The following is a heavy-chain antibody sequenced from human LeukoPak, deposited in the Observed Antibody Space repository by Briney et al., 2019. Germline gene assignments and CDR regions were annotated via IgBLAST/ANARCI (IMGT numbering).Heavy chain of an antibody. Sequence: ASVRVSCKASGYTFTGYDINWVRQATGQGLEWMGWMNPNTGDTGHAQKFQGRVTMTRNTSIDTAYMELSGLRSEDTAVYYRTRGSLSGSSRDYWGQGTLVTVS. CDR1: GYTFTGYD. J-gene: IGHJ4*02. CDR3: TRGSLSGSSRDY. V-gene: IGHV1-8*01. D-gene: IGHD1-26*01. CDR2: MNPNTGDT.